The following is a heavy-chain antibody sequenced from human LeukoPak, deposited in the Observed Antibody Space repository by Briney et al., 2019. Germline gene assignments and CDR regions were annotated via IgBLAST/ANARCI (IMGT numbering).Heavy chain of an antibody. CDR2: IYHSGIT. D-gene: IGHD3-10*01. V-gene: IGHV4-30-2*01. CDR3: ARDSGFYYGSGSPPTAVDV. Sequence: PSETLSLTCAVSGGSIGSGGFSWSWVRLPPGTGLECIGYIYHSGITYYNPSLKSRVTISIDRSKNQFSLTLSSVTAADTAVYYCARDSGFYYGSGSPPTAVDVWGQGTTVTVSS. CDR1: GGSIGSGGFS. J-gene: IGHJ6*02.